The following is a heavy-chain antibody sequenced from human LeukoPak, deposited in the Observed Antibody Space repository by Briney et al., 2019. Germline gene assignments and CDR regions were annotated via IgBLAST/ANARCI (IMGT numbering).Heavy chain of an antibody. D-gene: IGHD2-8*02. V-gene: IGHV4-59*01. CDR3: ARDCTATPPVSWYFDL. J-gene: IGHJ2*01. Sequence: SETLSLTCTVSGGSISSYYWSWIQQPPGKGLEWIGYIYYSGSTNYNPSLKSRVTISVGTSKNQFSLKLSSVTAADTAEYYCARDCTATPPVSWYFDLWGRGTLVTVSS. CDR2: IYYSGST. CDR1: GGSISSYY.